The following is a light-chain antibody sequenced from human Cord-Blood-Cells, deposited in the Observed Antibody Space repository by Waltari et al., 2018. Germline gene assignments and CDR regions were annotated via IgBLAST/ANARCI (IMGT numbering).Light chain of an antibody. J-gene: IGKJ4*01. Sequence: DIQMTRSPSSLSASVGDRVTITCQASQDISNYLNWYQQKPGKAPKLLIYDASNLETGVPSRFSGSGSGTDFTFTISSLQPEDIATYYCQQYDNLPLTSGGGTKVEIK. CDR3: QQYDNLPLT. V-gene: IGKV1-33*01. CDR2: DAS. CDR1: QDISNY.